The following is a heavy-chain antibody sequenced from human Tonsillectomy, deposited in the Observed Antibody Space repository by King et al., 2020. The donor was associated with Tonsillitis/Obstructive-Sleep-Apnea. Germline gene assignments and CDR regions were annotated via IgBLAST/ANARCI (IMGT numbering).Heavy chain of an antibody. J-gene: IGHJ4*02. V-gene: IGHV1-2*04. Sequence: QLVQYGAEVKKPGASVKVSCKASGYTFTGYYIHWVRQAPGQGLEWMGWINPNSGGTNYAQKFQGWITMTRDTSISTAYMELSRLRSDDTAVYYCAREEYYYDSSGLDYWGQGTLVTVSS. CDR3: AREEYYYDSSGLDY. CDR1: GYTFTGYY. CDR2: INPNSGGT. D-gene: IGHD3-22*01.